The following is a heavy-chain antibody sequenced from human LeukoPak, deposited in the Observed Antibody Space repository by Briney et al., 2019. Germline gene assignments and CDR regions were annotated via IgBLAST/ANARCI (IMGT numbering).Heavy chain of an antibody. CDR3: SGENLYYYGSGSVFDY. D-gene: IGHD3-10*01. CDR2: IYPSGST. J-gene: IGHJ4*02. CDR1: GGSINSGNYY. Sequence: SQTLSLTCTVSGGSINSGNYYWSWIRQPAGKGLEWIGRIYPSGSTEYSPSLKSRVTISVDTSKNQFSLRLSSATAADTALYYCSGENLYYYGSGSVFDYWGQGALVTVSS. V-gene: IGHV4-61*02.